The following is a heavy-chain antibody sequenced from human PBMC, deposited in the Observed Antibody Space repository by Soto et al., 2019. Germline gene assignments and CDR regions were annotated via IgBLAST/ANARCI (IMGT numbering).Heavy chain of an antibody. V-gene: IGHV4-30-4*01. CDR1: GDSISNLDYF. CDR2: IYKSATT. J-gene: IGHJ5*01. Sequence: KASETLSLTCSVSGDSISNLDYFWAWIRQPPGQALEYIGYIYKSATTYYNPSFESRVAISVDTSKSQFSLNVTSVTAADTAVYFCARGRYCLTGRCFPNWFKSWGQGALVTVSS. CDR3: ARGRYCLTGRCFPNWFKS. D-gene: IGHD7-27*01.